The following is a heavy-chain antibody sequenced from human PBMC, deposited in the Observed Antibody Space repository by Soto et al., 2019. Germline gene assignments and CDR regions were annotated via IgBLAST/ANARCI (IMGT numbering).Heavy chain of an antibody. D-gene: IGHD2-2*01. Sequence: SETLSLTCAVYGGSFSGYYWSWIRQPPGKGLEWIGEINHSGSTNYNPSLKSRVTISVDTSKNQFSLKLSSVTAADTAVYYCASFPLYCSSTSCYYETAYGMDVWGQGTTVTVSS. J-gene: IGHJ6*02. CDR1: GGSFSGYY. V-gene: IGHV4-34*01. CDR3: ASFPLYCSSTSCYYETAYGMDV. CDR2: INHSGST.